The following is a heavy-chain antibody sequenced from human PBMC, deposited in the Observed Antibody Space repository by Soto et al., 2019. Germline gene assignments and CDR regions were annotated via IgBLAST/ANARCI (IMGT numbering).Heavy chain of an antibody. V-gene: IGHV4-31*03. CDR3: ARAGVAGNYNWFDP. CDR2: IYYTGST. Sequence: PSETLSLTCTVSSGSINSGVYYWSWIRQPPGKGLEWIGYIYYTGSTYYNPSLKSRTTLSIDTSKNQFSLKLTSVTAADTAVYYCARAGVAGNYNWFDPWGQGTLVTVSS. D-gene: IGHD3-9*01. J-gene: IGHJ5*02. CDR1: SGSINSGVYY.